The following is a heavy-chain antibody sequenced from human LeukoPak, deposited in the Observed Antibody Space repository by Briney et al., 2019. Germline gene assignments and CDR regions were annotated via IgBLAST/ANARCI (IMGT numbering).Heavy chain of an antibody. CDR1: GFTFSSYA. CDR3: AKDFWSGYYSGYFDY. J-gene: IGHJ4*02. Sequence: GGSLRLSCAASGFTFSSYALSWVRQAPGKGLEWVSALSGGGGSTFYADSVKGRFTISRDSSKNTLYLQMNSLRAEDTAVYYCAKDFWSGYYSGYFDYWGQGTLVTVTS. CDR2: LSGGGGST. D-gene: IGHD3-3*01. V-gene: IGHV3-23*01.